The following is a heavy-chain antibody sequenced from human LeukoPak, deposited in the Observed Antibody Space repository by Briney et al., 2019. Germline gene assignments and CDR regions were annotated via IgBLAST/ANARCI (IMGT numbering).Heavy chain of an antibody. V-gene: IGHV3-23*01. D-gene: IGHD3-9*01. CDR1: GFTFSSYA. CDR2: ISGSGGST. J-gene: IGHJ3*02. CDR3: AKVDDAYDILTGFPVRAFDI. Sequence: QPGGSLRLSCAASGFTFSSYAMSWVRQAPGKGLEWVSAISGSGGSTYYADSVKGRFTISRDNSKNTLYLQMNSLRAEDTAVYYCAKVDDAYDILTGFPVRAFDIWGQGTMVTVSS.